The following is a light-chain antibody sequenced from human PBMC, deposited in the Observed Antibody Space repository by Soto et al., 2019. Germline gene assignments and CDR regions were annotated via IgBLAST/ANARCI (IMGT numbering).Light chain of an antibody. CDR1: QSISSY. V-gene: IGKV1-39*01. Sequence: DIQMTQSPSSLSASVGDRVTITCRASQSISSYLNWYQQKPGKAPKLLIYAASSLQSGVPSRFSGSGSGTDFTLTISSLQPEDFATYYCQQSYSTLLTFSGGTKVKIK. CDR3: QQSYSTLLT. CDR2: AAS. J-gene: IGKJ4*01.